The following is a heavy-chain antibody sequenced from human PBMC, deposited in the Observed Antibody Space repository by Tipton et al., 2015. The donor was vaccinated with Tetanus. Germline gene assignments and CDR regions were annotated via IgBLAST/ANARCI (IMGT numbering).Heavy chain of an antibody. CDR1: DGSSRNNY. Sequence: LRLSCSVSDGSSRNNYWSWIRQPPGKGLEWIAYIFHSGSTNYSPSLKSRVAISMDTSKNQISLKLSSVTAADTAVYYCARRSYCSSSRCFDAFDLWGQGTMVTVSS. CDR2: IFHSGST. CDR3: ARRSYCSSSRCFDAFDL. V-gene: IGHV4-59*01. D-gene: IGHD2-2*01. J-gene: IGHJ3*01.